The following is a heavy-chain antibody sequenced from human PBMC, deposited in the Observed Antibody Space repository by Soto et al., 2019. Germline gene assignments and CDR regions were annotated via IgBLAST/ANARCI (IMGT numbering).Heavy chain of an antibody. Sequence: QVQLVQSGVEVKKPGASVKVSCKASGYTFTTFGITWVRQAPGQGLQWMGWINAFNGNTNYAQKLQGRVTMTTDTPTSTAYMKLRSLRSDDPAVYSCARQNAQSSQNWGQGTLVPV. J-gene: IGHJ1*01. CDR1: GYTFTTFG. V-gene: IGHV1-18*01. CDR2: INAFNGNT. CDR3: ARQNAQSSQN.